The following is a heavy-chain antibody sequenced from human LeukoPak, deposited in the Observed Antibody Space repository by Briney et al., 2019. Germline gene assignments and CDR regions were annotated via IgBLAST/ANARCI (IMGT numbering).Heavy chain of an antibody. CDR2: IYYSGST. CDR1: GGSISSSSYY. D-gene: IGHD4-23*01. V-gene: IGHV4-39*01. CDR3: ARTPTTVVTPHFDY. Sequence: PSETLSLTCTVSGGSISSSSYYWGWIRQPPGKGLEWIGSIYYSGSTYYNPSLKSRVTISVDTSKNQFSLKLSSVTAADTAVYYCARTPTTVVTPHFDYWGQGTLVTVSS. J-gene: IGHJ4*02.